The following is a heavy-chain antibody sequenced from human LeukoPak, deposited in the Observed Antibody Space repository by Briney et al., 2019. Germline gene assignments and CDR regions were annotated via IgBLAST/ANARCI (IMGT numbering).Heavy chain of an antibody. D-gene: IGHD6-13*01. J-gene: IGHJ6*03. V-gene: IGHV3-21*01. CDR1: GFTFSSYS. Sequence: PGGSLRLSCAASGFTFSSYSMNWVRQAPGKGLEWVSSISSSSSYIYYADSVKGRFTISRDNAKNSLYLQMNSLRAEDTAVYYCASSLIPAPDYYYYMDVWGKGTTVTVSS. CDR3: ASSLIPAPDYYYYMDV. CDR2: ISSSSSYI.